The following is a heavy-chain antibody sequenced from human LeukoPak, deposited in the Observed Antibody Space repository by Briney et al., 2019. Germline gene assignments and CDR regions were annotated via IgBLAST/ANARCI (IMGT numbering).Heavy chain of an antibody. CDR2: IYYSGST. Sequence: PSQTLSLTCTVSGGSISSGDYYWRWIRQPPGKGLEWFGYIYYSGSTYYNPSLKRRVTISVDTSKNQFSLKLSSVTAADTAVYYCARGTQKYCSSTSCRGAYYYYYMDVWGKGTTVTVSS. CDR1: GGSISSGDYY. CDR3: ARGTQKYCSSTSCRGAYYYYYMDV. V-gene: IGHV4-30-4*08. J-gene: IGHJ6*03. D-gene: IGHD2-2*01.